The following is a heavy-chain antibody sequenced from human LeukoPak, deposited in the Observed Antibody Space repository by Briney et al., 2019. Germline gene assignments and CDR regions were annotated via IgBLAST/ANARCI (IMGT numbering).Heavy chain of an antibody. J-gene: IGHJ4*02. V-gene: IGHV3-30*18. CDR1: GFTFSSYG. CDR3: AKEGGSGSYDY. D-gene: IGHD3-10*01. Sequence: GGSLRLSCAASGFTFSSYGMHWVRQAPGKGLEWVAVISYDGSNKYYADSVKGRFTISRDNPKNTLYLQMNSLRAEDTAVYYCAKEGGSGSYDYWGQGTLVTVSS. CDR2: ISYDGSNK.